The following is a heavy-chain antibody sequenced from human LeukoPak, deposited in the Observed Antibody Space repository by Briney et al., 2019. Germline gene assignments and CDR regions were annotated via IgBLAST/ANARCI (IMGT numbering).Heavy chain of an antibody. D-gene: IGHD4-17*01. Sequence: GGSLRLSCAASGFTFSNYGMHWVRQAPGKGLEWVTVIWYDGSNKYYVDSVKGRFTISRDNSKNALYLQMNGLRAEDTAVYYCARGGYDYGDYPFDYWGQGTLVTVSS. V-gene: IGHV3-33*01. CDR1: GFTFSNYG. CDR3: ARGGYDYGDYPFDY. J-gene: IGHJ4*02. CDR2: IWYDGSNK.